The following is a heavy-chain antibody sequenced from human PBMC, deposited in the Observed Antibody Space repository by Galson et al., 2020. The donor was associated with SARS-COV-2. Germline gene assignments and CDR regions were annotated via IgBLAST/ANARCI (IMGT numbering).Heavy chain of an antibody. J-gene: IGHJ6*04. D-gene: IGHD1-1*01. V-gene: IGHV4-34*12. CDR3: ARLYNWNDLDYHNGLDV. Sequence: SQTLSPTSAVYGGSSSSLYCSCDRPPPGNCLEWDGEILTRGTTTYNPTPKSRATISVETSKNQFSVTLSAVTAAGTAVYYCARLYNWNDLDYHNGLDVWGKGTTVTGSS. CDR2: ILTRGTT. CDR1: GGSSSSLY.